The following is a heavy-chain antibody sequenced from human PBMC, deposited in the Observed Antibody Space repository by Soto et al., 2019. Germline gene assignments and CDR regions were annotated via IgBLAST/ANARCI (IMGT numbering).Heavy chain of an antibody. CDR3: ARDISGWILPTNFDY. V-gene: IGHV3-21*01. CDR1: GFTFSSYS. D-gene: IGHD3-22*01. CDR2: ISSSSSYI. J-gene: IGHJ4*02. Sequence: GSLRLSCAASGFTFSSYSMNWVRQAPGKGLEWVSSISSSSSYIYYADSVKGRFTISRDNAKNSLYLQMNSLRAEDTAVYYCARDISGWILPTNFDYWGQGTLVTVSS.